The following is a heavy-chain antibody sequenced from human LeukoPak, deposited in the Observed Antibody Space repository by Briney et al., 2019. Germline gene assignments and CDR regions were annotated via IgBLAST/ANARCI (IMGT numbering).Heavy chain of an antibody. V-gene: IGHV4-4*02. CDR1: GGSISSSNW. CDR2: IYHSGST. J-gene: IGHJ5*02. D-gene: IGHD6-13*01. Sequence: PSGTLSLTCAVSGGSISSSNWWSWVRQPPGKGLEWIGEIYHSGSTNYNPSLKSRVTISVDKSKNQFSLKLSSVTAADTAVYYCARGGGSSWYSWFDPWGQGTLVTVSS. CDR3: ARGGGSSWYSWFDP.